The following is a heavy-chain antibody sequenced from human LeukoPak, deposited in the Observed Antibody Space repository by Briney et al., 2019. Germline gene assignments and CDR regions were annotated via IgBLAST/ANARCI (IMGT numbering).Heavy chain of an antibody. CDR1: GYSISSGYY. CDR3: ARVPYDYVWGSYDY. D-gene: IGHD3-16*01. J-gene: IGHJ4*02. V-gene: IGHV4-38-2*02. Sequence: PSETLSLTCTVSGYSISSGYYWGWIRQPPGKGVEWIGSIYHSGSTYYNPSLKRRVTISVDTSKTQFSLKLSSVTAADTAVYYCARVPYDYVWGSYDYWGQGTLVTVSS. CDR2: IYHSGST.